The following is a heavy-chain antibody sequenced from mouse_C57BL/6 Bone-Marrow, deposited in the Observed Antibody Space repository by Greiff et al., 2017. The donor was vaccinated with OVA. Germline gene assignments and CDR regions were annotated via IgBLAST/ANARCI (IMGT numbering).Heavy chain of an antibody. Sequence: VQLQQSGAELVRPGASVKLSCTASGFNIKDDYMHWVKQRPEQGLEWIGWIDPENGDTEYASKFQGKATITADTSSNTAYLQLSSLTSEDAAVYYCTAFITTVEADYWGQGTTLTVSS. J-gene: IGHJ2*01. V-gene: IGHV14-4*01. CDR2: IDPENGDT. CDR1: GFNIKDDY. CDR3: TAFITTVEADY. D-gene: IGHD1-1*01.